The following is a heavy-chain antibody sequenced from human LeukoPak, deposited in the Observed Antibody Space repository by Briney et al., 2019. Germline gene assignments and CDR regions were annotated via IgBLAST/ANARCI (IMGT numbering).Heavy chain of an antibody. CDR1: GGSISSYY. Sequence: SETLSLTCTVSGGSISSYYWSWIRQPPGKGLEWIGYIYYSGSTNYNPSLKSRVTISVDTSKNQFSLKLSSVTAADTAVYYCARGRYFDWLFPNWFDPWGQGTLVTVSS. D-gene: IGHD3-9*01. CDR3: ARGRYFDWLFPNWFDP. CDR2: IYYSGST. J-gene: IGHJ5*02. V-gene: IGHV4-59*01.